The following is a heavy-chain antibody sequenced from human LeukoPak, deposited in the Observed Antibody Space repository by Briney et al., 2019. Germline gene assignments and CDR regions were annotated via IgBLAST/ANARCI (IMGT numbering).Heavy chain of an antibody. Sequence: ASVKVSCKASGYTFTSYDINWVRQATGQGLEWMGWMNPNSGNTGYAQKFQGRVTMTRNTSISTAYMELSSLRSEDTAVYYCGRSTTYELRFLEWLSSPWGQGTLVTVSS. V-gene: IGHV1-8*01. CDR1: GYTFTSYD. J-gene: IGHJ4*02. CDR3: GRSTTYELRFLEWLSSP. CDR2: MNPNSGNT. D-gene: IGHD3-3*01.